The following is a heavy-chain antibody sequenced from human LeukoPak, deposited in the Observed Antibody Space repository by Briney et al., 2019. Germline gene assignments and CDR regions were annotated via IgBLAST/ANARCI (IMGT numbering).Heavy chain of an antibody. CDR2: IHHDGSNK. CDR1: GFTFSSYG. Sequence: GGSLRLSCAASGFTFSSYGMHWVRQAPGKGLNWVAFIHHDGSNKYYADSVRGRFTISRDNAKNTLNLQMNSLRAEDTAVYYCARDLGQYYDTSDNWFDPWGQGTLVTVSS. CDR3: ARDLGQYYDTSDNWFDP. J-gene: IGHJ5*02. D-gene: IGHD3-22*01. V-gene: IGHV3-30*02.